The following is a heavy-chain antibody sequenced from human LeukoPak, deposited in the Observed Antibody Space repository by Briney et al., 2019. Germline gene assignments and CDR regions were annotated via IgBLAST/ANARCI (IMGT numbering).Heavy chain of an antibody. V-gene: IGHV4-61*08. J-gene: IGHJ4*02. Sequence: SETLSLTCTVSGDSVSSGGYYWSWIRQPPGKRLEWIGYISHIGSTNYNPFLKSRVTISVDASKNQFSLKLTSVTAADTAVYYCARDPGRWQQLGYFDYWGQGTLVTVSS. CDR3: ARDPGRWQQLGYFDY. CDR2: ISHIGST. D-gene: IGHD5-24*01. CDR1: GDSVSSGGYY.